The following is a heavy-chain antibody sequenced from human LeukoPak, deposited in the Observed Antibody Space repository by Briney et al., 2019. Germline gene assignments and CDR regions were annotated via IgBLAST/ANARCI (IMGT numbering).Heavy chain of an antibody. CDR3: AREGITIFGVVIPYYMDV. Sequence: SETLSLTCTVSGGSISSYYWSWIRLPAGKGLEWIGRIYGSGGTNYNSSLKSRVTMSADTSKNQFSLKLSSVTAADTAVYYCAREGITIFGVVIPYYMDVWGKGTTVTVSS. D-gene: IGHD3-3*01. CDR2: IYGSGGT. V-gene: IGHV4-4*07. CDR1: GGSISSYY. J-gene: IGHJ6*03.